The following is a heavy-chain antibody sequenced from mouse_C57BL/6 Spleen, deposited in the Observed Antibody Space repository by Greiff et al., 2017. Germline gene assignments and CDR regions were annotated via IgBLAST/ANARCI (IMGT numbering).Heavy chain of an antibody. CDR3: AGPQGGSSLSYWYFDV. CDR2: ISSGSSTT. D-gene: IGHD1-1*01. Sequence: EVQLVESGGGLVKPGGSLKLSCAASGFTFSDYGMHWVRQAPEKGLEWVAYISSGSSTTYYADTVKGRFTISRDNAKNTLFLQMTSLRSEDTAMYYCAGPQGGSSLSYWYFDVWGTGTTVTVAS. V-gene: IGHV5-17*01. J-gene: IGHJ1*03. CDR1: GFTFSDYG.